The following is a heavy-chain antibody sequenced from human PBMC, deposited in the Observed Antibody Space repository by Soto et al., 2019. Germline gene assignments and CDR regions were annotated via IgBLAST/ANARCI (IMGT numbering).Heavy chain of an antibody. CDR1: GGSISSYY. CDR2: IYNSGTP. V-gene: IGHV4-59*08. D-gene: IGHD2-21*01. Sequence: QMQLQESGPGLVKPSETLSLTCSVSGGSISSYYWSWIRQPPGEGLEWIGHIYNSGTPNFNPSLKGPGAISVDTSKNQFSLRLSSVSAADTAVYYCASAYCGDYCDVASFEYLGQGTLVTVSS. J-gene: IGHJ4*02. CDR3: ASAYCGDYCDVASFEY.